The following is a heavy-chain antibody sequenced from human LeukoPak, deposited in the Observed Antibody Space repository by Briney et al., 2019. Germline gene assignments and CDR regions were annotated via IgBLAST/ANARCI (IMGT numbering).Heavy chain of an antibody. CDR2: MSYDGFSK. V-gene: IGHV3-30*03. CDR1: RFTFSNSI. Sequence: GGSLRLSCASSRFTFSNSIFHWVRQAPGKGLEWVSAMSYDGFSKYYADSVKGRFTISRDNSRSTVDLQLGSLGPDDTAVYYCAREGHTSGYCGSFDNWGQGTAVVVSS. D-gene: IGHD3-22*01. CDR3: AREGHTSGYCGSFDN. J-gene: IGHJ3*02.